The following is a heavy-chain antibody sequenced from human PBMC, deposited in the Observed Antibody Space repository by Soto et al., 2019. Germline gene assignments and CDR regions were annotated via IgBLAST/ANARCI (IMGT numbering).Heavy chain of an antibody. Sequence: QVQLVQSGVEVKNPGASVKVSCKASGYTFSAYYMHWVRQAPGQGLEWMGYIHPGSGGANYAQKFQGWVTMTIDTSISTVYMEVTRLKSDDTAVYYCTRRDSSWAFDIWGQGTSLTVSS. D-gene: IGHD2-21*02. CDR1: GYTFSAYY. J-gene: IGHJ3*02. V-gene: IGHV1-2*04. CDR2: IHPGSGGA. CDR3: TRRDSSWAFDI.